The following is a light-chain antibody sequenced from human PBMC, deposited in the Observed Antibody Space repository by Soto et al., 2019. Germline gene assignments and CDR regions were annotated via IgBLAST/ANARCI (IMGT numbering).Light chain of an antibody. V-gene: IGKV3-20*01. CDR1: QSVSSY. Sequence: EIVLTQSPATLSLSPGERATLSCRASQSVSSYLAWYQQKPGQAPRLLIYGASSRATGIPDRFSGSGSGTDFTLTITRLEPEDFAVYYCQQYDSSSRGVSFGPGTKVDIK. CDR3: QQYDSSSRGVS. CDR2: GAS. J-gene: IGKJ3*01.